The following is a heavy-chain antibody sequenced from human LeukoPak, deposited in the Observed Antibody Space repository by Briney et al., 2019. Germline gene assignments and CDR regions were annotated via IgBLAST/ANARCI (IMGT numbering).Heavy chain of an antibody. Sequence: SETLSPTCTVSGGSISSYYWNWIRQPPGKGLEWIGYIYSSGTTNYNPSLRSRVTISIDTSKNQFSLRLTSVTAADTAVYFCATLVSTRYYFDYWGQGTLVTVSS. CDR2: IYSSGTT. V-gene: IGHV4-4*08. J-gene: IGHJ4*02. D-gene: IGHD5/OR15-5a*01. CDR1: GGSISSYY. CDR3: ATLVSTRYYFDY.